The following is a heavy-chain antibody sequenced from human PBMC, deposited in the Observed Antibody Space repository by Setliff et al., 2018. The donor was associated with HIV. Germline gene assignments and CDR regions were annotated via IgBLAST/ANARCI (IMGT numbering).Heavy chain of an antibody. CDR3: ARDRGYSYGYYFDY. V-gene: IGHV3-23*01. CDR1: GFTFSGYA. J-gene: IGHJ4*02. CDR2: ISGSGGST. Sequence: GGSLRLSCVASGFTFSGYAMSWVRQAPGKGLEWVSAISGSGGSTYYADSVKGRFTISRDNSKNTVYLQMNSLRAEDTAVYYCARDRGYSYGYYFDYWGQGTLVTVSS. D-gene: IGHD5-18*01.